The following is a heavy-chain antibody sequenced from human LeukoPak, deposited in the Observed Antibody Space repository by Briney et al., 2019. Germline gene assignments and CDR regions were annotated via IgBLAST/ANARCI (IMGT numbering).Heavy chain of an antibody. CDR3: TKDTFGPHDS. J-gene: IGHJ4*02. CDR1: GFTFSGSA. CDR2: IRSKANSYAT. V-gene: IGHV3-73*01. Sequence: GGSLKLSCAASGFTFSGSAMHWVRQASGKGLEWVSRIRSKANSYATAYAASVKGRFTISRDNAKNTLYLQMNSLRAEDTAVYYCTKDTFGPHDSWGQGALVTVSS. D-gene: IGHD3-10*01.